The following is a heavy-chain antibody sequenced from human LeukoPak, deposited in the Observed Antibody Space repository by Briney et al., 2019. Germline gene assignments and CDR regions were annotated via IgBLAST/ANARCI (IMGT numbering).Heavy chain of an antibody. CDR1: GFTFSDSW. Sequence: PGGSLRLSCAASGFTFSDSWMSWVRQAPGKGLEWVANMNQDGSAKGYVDSVKRRFTISRDNARNSLYLQMSSLRPEDTAVYYCATYTHWVAGDVWGQGTTVTVSS. CDR3: ATYTHWVAGDV. D-gene: IGHD3-16*01. CDR2: MNQDGSAK. V-gene: IGHV3-7*01. J-gene: IGHJ6*02.